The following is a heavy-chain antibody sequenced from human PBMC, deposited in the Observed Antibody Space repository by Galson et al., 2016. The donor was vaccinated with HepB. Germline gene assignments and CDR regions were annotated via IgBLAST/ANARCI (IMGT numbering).Heavy chain of an antibody. Sequence: SLRLSCAASGFTVSSNYMNWVRQAPGKGLEWVSSITNIGGNTYYADSVKGRFTVSRDNAKNSLYLQMNSLRDDDTAVYYCAKPFLSSGLYYFDYWGRGTLVTVSS. J-gene: IGHJ4*02. CDR1: GFTVSSNY. CDR2: ITNIGGNT. D-gene: IGHD6-19*01. V-gene: IGHV3-48*02. CDR3: AKPFLSSGLYYFDY.